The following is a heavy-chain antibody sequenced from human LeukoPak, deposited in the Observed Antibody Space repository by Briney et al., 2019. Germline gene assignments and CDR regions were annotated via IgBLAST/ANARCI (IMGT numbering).Heavy chain of an antibody. CDR3: VRDIAAAGGFDY. CDR1: GGPFSGYY. Sequence: KPSETLSLTCGVYGGPFSGYYWSWIRQPPGKGLEWIGEINNSGSTNYNPSLKSRVTISVDTSKNQFSLKLSSVTAADTAVYYCVRDIAAAGGFDYWGQGTLVTVSS. J-gene: IGHJ4*02. D-gene: IGHD6-13*01. CDR2: INNSGST. V-gene: IGHV4-34*01.